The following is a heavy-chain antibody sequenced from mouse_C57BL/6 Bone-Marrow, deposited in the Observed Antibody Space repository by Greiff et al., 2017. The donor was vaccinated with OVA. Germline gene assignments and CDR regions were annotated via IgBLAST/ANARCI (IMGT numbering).Heavy chain of an antibody. CDR2: IYPGSGST. CDR3: ARRGGNYVGFAY. V-gene: IGHV1-55*01. Sequence: VQLQQPGAELVKPGASVKMSCKASGYTFTSYWITWVKQRPGQGLEWIGDIYPGSGSTNYNEKFKSKATLTVDTSSSTAYMQLSSLTSEDSAVYYCARRGGNYVGFAYWGQGTLVTVSA. CDR1: GYTFTSYW. J-gene: IGHJ3*01. D-gene: IGHD2-1*01.